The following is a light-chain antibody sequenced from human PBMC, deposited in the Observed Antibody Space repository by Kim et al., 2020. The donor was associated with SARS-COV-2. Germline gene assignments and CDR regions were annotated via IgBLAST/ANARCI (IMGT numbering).Light chain of an antibody. CDR3: QVWDSGTWV. CDR1: NIQTKN. CDR2: KDS. J-gene: IGLJ3*02. V-gene: IGLV3-9*01. Sequence: SYELTQPLSVSVALGQTARLTCGGNNIQTKNVHWYRQKPGQAPVLVMYKDSKRPSGIPERFSGSNSGNTATLTITSAQAGDEASYYCQVWDSGTWVFVGG.